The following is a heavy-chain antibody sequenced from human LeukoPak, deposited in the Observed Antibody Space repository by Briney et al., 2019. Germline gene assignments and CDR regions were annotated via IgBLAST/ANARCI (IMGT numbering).Heavy chain of an antibody. CDR2: IYSGGTA. V-gene: IGHV3-66*02. D-gene: IGHD6-19*01. CDR1: GFTFSSNY. CDR3: ARGSSLAAVARGFDY. J-gene: IGHJ4*02. Sequence: GGSLRLSCAASGFTFSSNYMGWVRQAPGKGLDWVSVIYSGGTAYYADSVKGRFTISRDSSKNILHLQMDSLTVDDTALYYCARGSSLAAVARGFDYWGQGTLVTVSS.